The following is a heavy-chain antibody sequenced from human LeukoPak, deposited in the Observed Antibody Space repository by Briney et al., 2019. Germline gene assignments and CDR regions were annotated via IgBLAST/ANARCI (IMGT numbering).Heavy chain of an antibody. CDR3: AKSPSLQAFDI. CDR1: GLTFSNYG. J-gene: IGHJ3*02. V-gene: IGHV3-23*01. Sequence: GGSLRVSCVGSGLTFSNYGMSWVRQAPGKGLECVSTISADGSATYYPDSVKGRFTISRDNSENTLYLQLNSLRADDTAVYYCAKSPSLQAFDIWGRGTMVTVSS. CDR2: ISADGSAT.